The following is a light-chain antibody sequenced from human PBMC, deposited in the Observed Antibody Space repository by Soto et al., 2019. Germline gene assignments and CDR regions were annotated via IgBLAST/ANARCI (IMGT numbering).Light chain of an antibody. V-gene: IGLV3-1*01. J-gene: IGLJ1*01. Sequence: SYELTQPPSVSVSPGQTASITCSGDKLGDKYACWYQQKPGQSPVLVIYQDSKRPSGIPERFSGSNSGNTATLTIGGTQAMDEADYYCQAWDSSTQVFGTGTQLTVL. CDR1: KLGDKY. CDR2: QDS. CDR3: QAWDSSTQV.